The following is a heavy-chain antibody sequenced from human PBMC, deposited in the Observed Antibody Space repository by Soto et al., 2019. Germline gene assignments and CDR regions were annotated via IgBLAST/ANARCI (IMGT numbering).Heavy chain of an antibody. CDR1: GFTFSNYD. CDR3: AKPAATYYCSGGYCYTYYFDS. V-gene: IGHV3-30*18. CDR2: ISYDGSNK. J-gene: IGHJ4*02. Sequence: QVQLVESGGGVIQPGRSLRLSCAASGFTFSNYDMHWVRQAPGKGLEWVAVISYDGSNKYYADSVGGRFTISRDNSKNTLYLQMNSLRADDTAVYYYAKPAATYYCSGGYCYTYYFDSWGQGTLVTVSS. D-gene: IGHD2-15*01.